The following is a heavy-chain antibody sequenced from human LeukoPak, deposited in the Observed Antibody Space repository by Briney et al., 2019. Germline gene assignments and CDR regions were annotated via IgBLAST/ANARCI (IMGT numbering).Heavy chain of an antibody. D-gene: IGHD3-10*01. CDR1: GGSFSGYY. CDR3: ASLALMVRGVVDY. J-gene: IGHJ4*02. Sequence: SETLSLTCAVYGGSFSGYYWSWIRQPPGKGLEGIGEINHSGSTNYNPSLKSRVTISVDTSKNQFSLKLSSVTAADTAVYYCASLALMVRGVVDYWGQGTLVTVSS. CDR2: INHSGST. V-gene: IGHV4-34*01.